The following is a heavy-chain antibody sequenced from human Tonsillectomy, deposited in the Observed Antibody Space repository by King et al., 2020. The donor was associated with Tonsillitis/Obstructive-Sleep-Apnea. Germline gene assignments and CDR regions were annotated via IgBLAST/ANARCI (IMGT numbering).Heavy chain of an antibody. D-gene: IGHD2-15*01. CDR2: IWYDGCNK. J-gene: IGHJ3*02. V-gene: IGHV3-33*01. CDR1: GFTFSSYG. Sequence: VQLVESGGGVVQPGRSLRLSCAASGFTFSSYGMHWVRQAPGKGLEGVAVIWYDGCNKYYADSVKGRFTISRDISKNTLYLQMHSRRAEDTAVYYCARDVSGGTNAFDIWGQGTMVTVSS. CDR3: ARDVSGGTNAFDI.